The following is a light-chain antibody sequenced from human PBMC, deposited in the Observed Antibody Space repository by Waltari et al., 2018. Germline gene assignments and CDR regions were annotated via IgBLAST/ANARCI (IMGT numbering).Light chain of an antibody. CDR1: QSVGKY. CDR2: GAS. J-gene: IGKJ1*01. CDR3: QHHVRLPAT. V-gene: IGKV3-20*01. Sequence: IVLTQSPGTLSLSPGERATLSCRASQSVGKYLAWYQQKPGQAPRLLIYGASGRAAGIPDMFRGSGAGADFSLTISRLEPEDFAVYYCQHHVRLPATFGQGTKVE.